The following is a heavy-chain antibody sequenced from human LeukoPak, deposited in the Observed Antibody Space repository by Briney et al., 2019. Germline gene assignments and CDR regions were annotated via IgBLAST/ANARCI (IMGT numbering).Heavy chain of an antibody. J-gene: IGHJ6*02. D-gene: IGHD1-26*01. V-gene: IGHV3-7*01. Sequence: GGSLRLSCAASGFTFSGYWMSWVRQAPGKGLEWVANINKDGSERYNVDSVKGRFTISRDNANKSLYLQMNSLRAEDTAVYYCARDRQWELLRYYYGMDVWGQGTTVTVSS. CDR3: ARDRQWELLRYYYGMDV. CDR1: GFTFSGYW. CDR2: INKDGSER.